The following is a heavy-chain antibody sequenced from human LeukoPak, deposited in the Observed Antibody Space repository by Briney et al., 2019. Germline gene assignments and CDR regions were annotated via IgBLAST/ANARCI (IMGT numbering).Heavy chain of an antibody. Sequence: ASVKVSCKASGYTFTGYYMHWVRQAPGQGLESMGWINPNSGGTNYAQKFQGRVTMTRDTSISTAYMELSRLRSDDTAVYYCARRVGSTTASNWFDPWGQGTPVTVSS. CDR3: ARRVGSTTASNWFDP. J-gene: IGHJ5*02. V-gene: IGHV1-2*02. D-gene: IGHD1-26*01. CDR2: INPNSGGT. CDR1: GYTFTGYY.